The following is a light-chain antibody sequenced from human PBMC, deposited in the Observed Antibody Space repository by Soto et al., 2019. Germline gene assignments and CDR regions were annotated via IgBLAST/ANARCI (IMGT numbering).Light chain of an antibody. J-gene: IGKJ5*01. V-gene: IGKV3-11*01. Sequence: EIVLTQSPATLSLSPGERASLSCRTSQSVSSYFAWYQQKPGRAPRLLIYDASNRATGIPARFIGSGSGTDCTLTISSLDPEDFAVYYCRQRSNGPSTFGQGTRLEIK. CDR1: QSVSSY. CDR2: DAS. CDR3: RQRSNGPST.